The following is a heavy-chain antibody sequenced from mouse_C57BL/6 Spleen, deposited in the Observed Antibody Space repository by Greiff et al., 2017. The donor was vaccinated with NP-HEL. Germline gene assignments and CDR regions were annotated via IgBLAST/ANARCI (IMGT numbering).Heavy chain of an antibody. D-gene: IGHD1-1*01. CDR3: AREGSSLYYFDY. J-gene: IGHJ2*01. V-gene: IGHV1-61*01. CDR1: GYTFTSYW. Sequence: VQLQQSGAELVRPGSSVKLSCKASGYTFTSYWMDWVKQRPGQGLEWIGNIYPSDSETHYNQKFKDKATLTVDKSSSTAYMQLSSLTSEDSAVYDCAREGSSLYYFDYWGQGTTLTVSS. CDR2: IYPSDSET.